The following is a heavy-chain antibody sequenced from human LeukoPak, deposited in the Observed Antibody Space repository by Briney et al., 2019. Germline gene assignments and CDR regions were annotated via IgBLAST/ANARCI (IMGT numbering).Heavy chain of an antibody. CDR3: VSHCSSTGCYEY. CDR1: GFTFSSYG. Sequence: GGSLRLSCAASGFTFSSYGMHWVRQAPGKGLVWVSRINSDGSSTNYADSVKGRFTISRDNAKNTLFLQMNSLRAEDSAVYYCVSHCSSTGCYEYWGQGTLVTVSS. V-gene: IGHV3-74*01. D-gene: IGHD2-2*01. CDR2: INSDGSST. J-gene: IGHJ4*02.